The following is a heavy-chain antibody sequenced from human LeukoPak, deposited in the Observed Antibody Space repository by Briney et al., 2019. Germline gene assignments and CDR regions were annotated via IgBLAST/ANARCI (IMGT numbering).Heavy chain of an antibody. CDR3: ARGSGVSSDY. CDR2: IYYSGST. J-gene: IGHJ4*02. Sequence: SETLSLTCTVSGGSISSYYWSWIRQPPGKGLEWIGYIYYSGSTNYNPSLKSRVTISVDTTKNQFSLKLSSVTAADTAVYYCARGSGVSSDYWGQGTLVTVSS. CDR1: GGSISSYY. V-gene: IGHV4-59*01. D-gene: IGHD3-10*01.